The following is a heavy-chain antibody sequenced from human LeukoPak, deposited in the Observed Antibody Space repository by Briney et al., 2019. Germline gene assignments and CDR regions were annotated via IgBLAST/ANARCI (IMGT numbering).Heavy chain of an antibody. CDR3: SQRTDILTGSLGGDY. V-gene: IGHV3-23*01. D-gene: IGHD3-9*01. CDR1: GFTFSSYG. J-gene: IGHJ4*02. CDR2: ISGSGGST. Sequence: PGGSLRLSCAASGFTFSSYGMSWVRQAPGKGLEWVSAISGSGGSTYYAYSVKGRFTISRDNSKNTLYLQMNSLRAEDAAVYYLSQRTDILTGSLGGDYWGQGTLVTVSS.